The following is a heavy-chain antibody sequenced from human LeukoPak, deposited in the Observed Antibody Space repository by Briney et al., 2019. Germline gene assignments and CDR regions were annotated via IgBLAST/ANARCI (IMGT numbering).Heavy chain of an antibody. CDR3: VNFHKPADSSDWTPGVF. CDR2: ISGSGDDT. CDR1: GFTFANNA. V-gene: IGHV3-23*01. D-gene: IGHD3-22*01. Sequence: GGSLRLSCEGSGFTFANNALTWVRQAPGRGLEWVSAISGSGDDTYYADSVKGRFTISRDNSKNRLYLQMNGLRAEDSAVYYCVNFHKPADSSDWTPGVFWGQGTLVTVSA. J-gene: IGHJ4*02.